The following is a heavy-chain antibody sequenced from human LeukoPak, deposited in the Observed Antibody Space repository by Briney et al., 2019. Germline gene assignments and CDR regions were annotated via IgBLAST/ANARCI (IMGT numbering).Heavy chain of an antibody. CDR3: ARVNYGSATKEDY. Sequence: PSETLSLTCTVTGGSISSGGYYWSWIRQHPGKGLEWIGYIYYSGSAYYNPSLKSRVTISVDTSENQFSLKLSSVTAADTAVYYCARVNYGSATKEDYWGQGTLVTVSS. J-gene: IGHJ4*02. D-gene: IGHD3-10*01. CDR2: IYYSGSA. V-gene: IGHV4-31*03. CDR1: GGSISSGGYY.